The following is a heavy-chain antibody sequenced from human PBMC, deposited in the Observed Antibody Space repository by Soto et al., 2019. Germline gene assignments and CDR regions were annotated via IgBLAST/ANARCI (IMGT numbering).Heavy chain of an antibody. CDR1: GFTFGIFS. V-gene: IGHV3-48*02. CDR2: INGSSSTM. CDR3: ARGDRFRCSGDRCFSDGLFLS. J-gene: IGHJ5*02. Sequence: GGSLRLSCAASGFTFGIFSMNWVRQAPGKGLEWISYINGSSSTMYYADSVKGRFIISRDNADNSLYLQMNSLRDADTAVYYCARGDRFRCSGDRCFSDGLFLSWGQGTLVTVSS. D-gene: IGHD2-15*01.